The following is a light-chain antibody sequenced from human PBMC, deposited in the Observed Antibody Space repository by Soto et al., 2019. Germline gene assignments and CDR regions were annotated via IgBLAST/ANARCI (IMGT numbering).Light chain of an antibody. CDR1: SGHSSYT. CDR3: QTWGSGIVL. CDR2: VNSDGRH. J-gene: IGLJ2*01. V-gene: IGLV4-69*01. Sequence: QLVLTQSPSASASLGASVNLTCTLSSGHSSYTIAWHQQHPEKGPRYLMRVNSDGRHYKGDGIPDRFSGSSSGAERYLTISSLQSEDEADYHCQTWGSGIVLFGGGTKLTVL.